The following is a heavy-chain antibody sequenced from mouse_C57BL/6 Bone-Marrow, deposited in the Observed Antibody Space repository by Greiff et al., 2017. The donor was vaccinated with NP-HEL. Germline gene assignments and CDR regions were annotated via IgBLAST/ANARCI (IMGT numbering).Heavy chain of an antibody. J-gene: IGHJ4*01. CDR2: ISNLAYSI. V-gene: IGHV5-15*01. CDR1: GFTFSDYG. CDR3: ARTYYYGSRDYAMDY. Sequence: EVQGVESGGGLVQPGGSLKLSCAASGFTFSDYGMAWVRQAPRKGPEWVAFISNLAYSIYYADTVTGRFTISRENAKNTLYLEMSSLRSEDTAMYYCARTYYYGSRDYAMDYWGQGTSVTVSS. D-gene: IGHD1-1*01.